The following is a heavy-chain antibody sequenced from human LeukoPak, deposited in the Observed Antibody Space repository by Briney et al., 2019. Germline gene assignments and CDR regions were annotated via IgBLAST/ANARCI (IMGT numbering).Heavy chain of an antibody. CDR2: ISCSGGST. Sequence: PGGSLRLSCAASGFTFSSYAMSWVRQAPGKGLEWVSGISCSGGSTYYADSVKGRFTISRDNSKNHLYLQMNSLTAENAAVYHCAKEDLAYCAGDCYPVGFDFWGQGTLVTVSS. D-gene: IGHD2-21*01. CDR1: GFTFSSYA. V-gene: IGHV3-23*01. CDR3: AKEDLAYCAGDCYPVGFDF. J-gene: IGHJ4*02.